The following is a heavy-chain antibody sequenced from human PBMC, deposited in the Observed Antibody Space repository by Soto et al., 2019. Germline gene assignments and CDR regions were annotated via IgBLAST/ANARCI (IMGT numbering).Heavy chain of an antibody. CDR1: GYTFRNYG. Sequence: QVQLVQSGSEVKKPGASVRVTCKASGYTFRNYGISWVREAPGQGLEWMGWVSDYNRNSNYAQKFEDRVIMTADTAPSTAYLELMGLRSDDTAIYYCARDRQWEPLLYWGQGTLVTVSS. D-gene: IGHD1-26*01. CDR2: VSDYNRNS. V-gene: IGHV1-18*01. J-gene: IGHJ4*02. CDR3: ARDRQWEPLLY.